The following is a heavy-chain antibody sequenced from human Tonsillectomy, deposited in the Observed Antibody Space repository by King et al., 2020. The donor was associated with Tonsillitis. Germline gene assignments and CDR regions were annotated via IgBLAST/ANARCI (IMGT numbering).Heavy chain of an antibody. CDR3: ARLSLEMATMYIDY. D-gene: IGHD5-24*01. Sequence: QLQESGPGLVKPSETLSLTCTVSGGSISSYYWSWIRQPPGKGLEWIGYIYYSGSTNYNPSLKSRVTISIDTSKNQFSLKVSSVTAADTAVYYCARLSLEMATMYIDYWGQGTLVTVSS. J-gene: IGHJ4*02. CDR2: IYYSGST. V-gene: IGHV4-59*08. CDR1: GGSISSYY.